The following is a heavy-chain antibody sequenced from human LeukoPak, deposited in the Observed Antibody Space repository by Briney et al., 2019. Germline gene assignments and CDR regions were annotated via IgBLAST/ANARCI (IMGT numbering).Heavy chain of an antibody. D-gene: IGHD1-26*01. Sequence: GGSLRLSCAASGFTVSSNYMSWVRQAPGKGLEWVSVIYSGGSTYYADSVKGRFTISRDNSKNTLYLQMNSLRAEDTVVYYCARDGISGSYFGGWFDPWGQGTLVTVSS. J-gene: IGHJ5*02. CDR1: GFTVSSNY. CDR2: IYSGGST. CDR3: ARDGISGSYFGGWFDP. V-gene: IGHV3-53*01.